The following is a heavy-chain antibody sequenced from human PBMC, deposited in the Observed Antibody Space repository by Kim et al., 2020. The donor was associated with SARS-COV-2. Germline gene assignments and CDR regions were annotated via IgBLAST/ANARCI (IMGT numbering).Heavy chain of an antibody. CDR1: GGSISSYY. Sequence: SETLSLTCTVSGGSISSYYWSWIRQPPGKGLEWIGYIYYSGSTNYNPSLKSRVTISVDTSKNQFSLKLSSVTAADTAVYYCARASYGALYYFDYWGQGTLVTVSS. J-gene: IGHJ4*02. V-gene: IGHV4-59*13. CDR2: IYYSGST. D-gene: IGHD3-10*01. CDR3: ARASYGALYYFDY.